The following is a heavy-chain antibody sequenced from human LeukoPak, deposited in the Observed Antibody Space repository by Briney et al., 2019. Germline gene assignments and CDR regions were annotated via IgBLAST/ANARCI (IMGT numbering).Heavy chain of an antibody. D-gene: IGHD6-13*01. V-gene: IGHV3-66*01. CDR1: GFTFSIHS. J-gene: IGHJ4*02. CDR2: IYSGGNT. Sequence: GGSLRLSCAASGFTFSIHSMNWVRQAPGKGLEWVSIIYSGGNTYYADSVKGRFTISRDNSKNTLYLQMNSLRAEDTAVYYCAKGDPYSSSWYRGPFDYWGQGTLVTVSS. CDR3: AKGDPYSSSWYRGPFDY.